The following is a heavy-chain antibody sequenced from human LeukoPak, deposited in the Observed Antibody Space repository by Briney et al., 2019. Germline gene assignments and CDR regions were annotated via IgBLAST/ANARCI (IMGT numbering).Heavy chain of an antibody. D-gene: IGHD6-19*01. CDR3: TRDGIHSSGWYGAFDI. Sequence: HPGGSLRLSCTASGFTFGDYAMSWFRQAPGKGLEWVGFIRSKAYGGTTEYAASVKGRFTISRDDSKSIAYLQMNSLKTEDTAVYYCTRDGIHSSGWYGAFDIWGQGTMVTVSS. J-gene: IGHJ3*02. CDR2: IRSKAYGGTT. V-gene: IGHV3-49*03. CDR1: GFTFGDYA.